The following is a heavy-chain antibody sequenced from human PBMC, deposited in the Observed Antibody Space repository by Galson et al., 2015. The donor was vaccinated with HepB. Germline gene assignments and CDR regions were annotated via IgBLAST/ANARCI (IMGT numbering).Heavy chain of an antibody. Sequence: SLRLSCAASGFTFGSYAMSWVRQAPGKGLEWVSIISGTGGSTYYADSVKGRFTISRDNAKNMLYLQMNSLRAEDTAVYYCAKDPSIGGGWEPQPTGYWGQGTLVTVSS. J-gene: IGHJ4*02. CDR2: ISGTGGST. CDR3: AKDPSIGGGWEPQPTGY. V-gene: IGHV3-23*01. CDR1: GFTFGSYA. D-gene: IGHD1-26*01.